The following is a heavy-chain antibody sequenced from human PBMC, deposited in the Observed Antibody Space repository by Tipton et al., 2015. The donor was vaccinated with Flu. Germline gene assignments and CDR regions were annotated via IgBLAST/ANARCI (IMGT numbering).Heavy chain of an antibody. Sequence: TLSLTCTVSGGSISYYYWSWIRQPPGKGLEWIGYIYYSGSTNYNPSLKSRVTMSVDTSKNQFSLMLRSVTAADTAVYYCAKAMAGTSWFDPWGQGTLVTVSS. V-gene: IGHV4-59*01. CDR1: GGSISYYY. CDR2: IYYSGST. J-gene: IGHJ5*02. CDR3: AKAMAGTSWFDP. D-gene: IGHD6-19*01.